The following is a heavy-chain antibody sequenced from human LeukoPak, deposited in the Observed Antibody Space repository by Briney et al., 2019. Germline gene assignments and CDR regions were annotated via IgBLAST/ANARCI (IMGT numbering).Heavy chain of an antibody. V-gene: IGHV5-51*01. CDR3: ARDYCTGGNCYHLDY. CDR1: GYSFTNYW. D-gene: IGHD2-15*01. Sequence: GESLKISCKGSGYSFTNYWIGGVRQMPGKGLEWMGMIYPGDSDTRYSPSFQGQVTFSADKSISTAYLQWSSLKASDTAMYYCARDYCTGGNCYHLDYWGQGTLVTVSS. CDR2: IYPGDSDT. J-gene: IGHJ4*02.